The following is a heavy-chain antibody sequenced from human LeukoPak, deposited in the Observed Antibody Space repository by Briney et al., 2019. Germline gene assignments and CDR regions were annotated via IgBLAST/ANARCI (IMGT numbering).Heavy chain of an antibody. V-gene: IGHV4-30-4*01. CDR2: IYYSGST. Sequence: PSQTLSLTCTDSGGSISSGDYYWSWIRQPPGKGLEWIGYIYYSGSTYYNPSPKSRVTISVDTSKNQFSLKLSSVTAADTAVYYCARVADYYGSGSYYNLPIYFDYWGQGTLVTVSS. J-gene: IGHJ4*02. CDR3: ARVADYYGSGSYYNLPIYFDY. D-gene: IGHD3-10*01. CDR1: GGSISSGDYY.